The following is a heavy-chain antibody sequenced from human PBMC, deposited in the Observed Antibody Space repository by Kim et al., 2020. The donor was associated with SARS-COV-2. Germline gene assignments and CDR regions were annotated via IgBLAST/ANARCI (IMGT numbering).Heavy chain of an antibody. CDR1: GYTFTSYA. Sequence: ASVKVSCKASGYTFTSYAMHWVRQAPGQRLEWMGWINAGNGNTKYSQKFQGRVTITRDTSASTAYMELSSLRSEDTAVYYCASSVDQLLSGHYYGMDVWGQGTTVTVSS. CDR3: ASSVDQLLSGHYYGMDV. CDR2: INAGNGNT. J-gene: IGHJ6*02. D-gene: IGHD2-2*01. V-gene: IGHV1-3*01.